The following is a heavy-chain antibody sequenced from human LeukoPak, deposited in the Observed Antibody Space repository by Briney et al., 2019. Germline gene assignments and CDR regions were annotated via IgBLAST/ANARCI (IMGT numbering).Heavy chain of an antibody. Sequence: GGSLRLSCTTSGFSFRNYWMGWVRQAPGKGLEWVANIKQDESEKYYVGSVKGRFSISRDNAKNSLYLQMNSLRAEDTAVYYCARAYSSSWYDAFDLWGQGTMVTVSS. CDR2: IKQDESEK. D-gene: IGHD6-13*01. J-gene: IGHJ3*01. V-gene: IGHV3-7*01. CDR3: ARAYSSSWYDAFDL. CDR1: GFSFRNYW.